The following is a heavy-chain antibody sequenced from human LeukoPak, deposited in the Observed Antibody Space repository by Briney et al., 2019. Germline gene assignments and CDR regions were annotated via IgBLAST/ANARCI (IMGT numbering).Heavy chain of an antibody. Sequence: GGSLRLSCAASGFTFSSYWMSWGRQAPGKGLEWVANIKPDGSEKYCVDSVKGRFTISRDNAKNSLYLQMNSLRAEDTAVYYCASLYYDILTGYLGDYFDYWGQGTLVTVSS. D-gene: IGHD3-9*01. CDR3: ASLYYDILTGYLGDYFDY. CDR2: IKPDGSEK. V-gene: IGHV3-7*01. CDR1: GFTFSSYW. J-gene: IGHJ4*02.